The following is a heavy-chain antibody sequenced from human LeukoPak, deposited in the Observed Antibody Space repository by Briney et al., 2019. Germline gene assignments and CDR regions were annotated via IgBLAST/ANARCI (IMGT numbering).Heavy chain of an antibody. CDR2: ISGGGVT. CDR3: AKGDDYWSGYYGP. V-gene: IGHV3-23*01. D-gene: IGHD3-3*01. J-gene: IGHJ5*02. CDR1: GFTFNKNG. Sequence: GGSLRLSCAASGFTFNKNGMIWVRQAPGKGLEWVSAISGGGVTFYSDSVKGRFTISRDNSNNTLFLQMNSLRVEDTALYYCAKGDDYWSGYYGPWGQGTPVTVSS.